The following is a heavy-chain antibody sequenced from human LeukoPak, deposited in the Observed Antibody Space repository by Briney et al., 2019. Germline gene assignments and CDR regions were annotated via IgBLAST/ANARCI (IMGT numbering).Heavy chain of an antibody. Sequence: SETLSLTCTVSGGSTSSSSFYWAWIRQPPGKGLEWIATIYYSGSTYYNPSLKSRVTISVDTSKNQFSLRLNSVTAADTAVYYCARLHYDTYFDYWGQGTLVTVSS. CDR1: GGSTSSSSFY. CDR3: ARLHYDTYFDY. D-gene: IGHD3-22*01. V-gene: IGHV4-39*01. CDR2: IYYSGST. J-gene: IGHJ4*02.